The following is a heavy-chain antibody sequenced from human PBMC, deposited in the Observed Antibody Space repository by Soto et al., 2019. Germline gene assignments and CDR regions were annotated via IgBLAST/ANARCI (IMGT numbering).Heavy chain of an antibody. V-gene: IGHV1-69*06. J-gene: IGHJ6*02. CDR1: GGTFSSYA. Sequence: SVKVSCKASGGTFSSYAISWVRQAPGQGLEWMGGIIPIFGTANYAQKFQGRVTITADKSTSTAYMELSSLRSEDTAVYYCARDHPLRSSEDSYYYYGMDVWGQGTTVTVSS. D-gene: IGHD6-6*01. CDR2: IIPIFGTA. CDR3: ARDHPLRSSEDSYYYYGMDV.